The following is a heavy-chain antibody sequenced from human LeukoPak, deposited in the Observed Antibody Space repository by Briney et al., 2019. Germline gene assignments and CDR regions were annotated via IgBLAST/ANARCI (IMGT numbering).Heavy chain of an antibody. D-gene: IGHD4-17*01. CDR2: IRSKANSYAT. CDR3: TRPIHYGGDY. V-gene: IGHV3-73*01. J-gene: IGHJ4*02. CDR1: GFTFSGSA. Sequence: GGSLRLSCAASGFTFSGSAMHWVRQASGKGLEWVGRIRSKANSYATAYAASVKGRFTISRDDSKNTAYLQMNSRKTEDTAVYYCTRPIHYGGDYWGQGTLVTVSS.